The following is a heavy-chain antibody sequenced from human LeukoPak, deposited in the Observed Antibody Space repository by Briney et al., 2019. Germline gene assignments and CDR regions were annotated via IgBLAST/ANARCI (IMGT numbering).Heavy chain of an antibody. J-gene: IGHJ5*02. Sequence: SETLSLTCAVYGGSFSGYYWGWIRQPPGKGLELIASMYHSGITYYNSSLKSRATISVDTSKNQFSLKLNSVTAADTSVYYCARLTPGKNWFDPWGHGTLVTVSS. CDR1: GGSFSGYY. D-gene: IGHD3-10*01. V-gene: IGHV4-34*01. CDR2: MYHSGIT. CDR3: ARLTPGKNWFDP.